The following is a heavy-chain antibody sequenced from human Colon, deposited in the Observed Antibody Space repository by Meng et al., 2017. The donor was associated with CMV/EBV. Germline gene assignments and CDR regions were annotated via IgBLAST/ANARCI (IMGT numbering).Heavy chain of an antibody. J-gene: IGHJ4*02. D-gene: IGHD1-26*01. CDR1: GFTFNNYA. CDR2: ISGYGETR. CDR3: AKYSAPWDIRGLDG. Sequence: GESLKISCAASGFTFNNYAMSWVRQAPGKGLEWLSVISGYGETRIYADAVRGRFVISRDNSKDILYLQMDSLKAEDTAVYYCAKYSAPWDIRGLDGWGQGTMVTVSS. V-gene: IGHV3-23*01.